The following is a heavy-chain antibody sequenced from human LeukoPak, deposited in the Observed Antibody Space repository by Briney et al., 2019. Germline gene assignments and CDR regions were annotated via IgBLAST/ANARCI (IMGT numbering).Heavy chain of an antibody. CDR1: GFTFSSYW. CDR2: INSDGSST. Sequence: PGGSLRLSCAASGFTFSSYWMHWVRQAPGKGLVWVSRINSDGSSTSYADSVKGRFTISRDNAKNTLYMQMNSLRAEDTAVYYCARAADYYDSSGYSYYFDYWGQGTLVTVSS. D-gene: IGHD3-22*01. V-gene: IGHV3-74*01. CDR3: ARAADYYDSSGYSYYFDY. J-gene: IGHJ4*02.